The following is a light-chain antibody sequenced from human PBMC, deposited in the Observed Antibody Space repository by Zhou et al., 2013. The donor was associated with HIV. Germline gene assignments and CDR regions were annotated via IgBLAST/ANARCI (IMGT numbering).Light chain of an antibody. J-gene: IGKJ1*01. CDR2: GAS. V-gene: IGKV3-20*01. Sequence: EIALTQSPDILSLSSGERATLSCRASQIVPISYLAWYQQRPGQAPRLLMHGASNRPTGIPDRFSGSGYGTDFTLTISRLEPEDFAVYYCQQYGSSPPTFGQGTKVDIK. CDR3: QQYGSSPPT. CDR1: QIVPISY.